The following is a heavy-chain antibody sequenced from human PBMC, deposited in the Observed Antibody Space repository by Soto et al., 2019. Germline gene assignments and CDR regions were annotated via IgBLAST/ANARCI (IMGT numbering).Heavy chain of an antibody. D-gene: IGHD3-3*01. CDR3: ARAVFWSGSSFDP. CDR2: IYHSGST. CDR1: GGSISSSNW. Sequence: SETLSLTCAVSGGSISSSNWWSWVRQPPGKGLEWIGEIYHSGSTNYNPSLKSRVTISVDTSKNQFSLKLSSVTAADTAVYYCARAVFWSGSSFDPWGQGTLVTVSS. V-gene: IGHV4-4*02. J-gene: IGHJ5*02.